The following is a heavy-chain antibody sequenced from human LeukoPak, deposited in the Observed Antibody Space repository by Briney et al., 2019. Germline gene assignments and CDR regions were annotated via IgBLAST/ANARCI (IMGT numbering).Heavy chain of an antibody. V-gene: IGHV3-21*01. CDR1: GFIFSSYN. D-gene: IGHD3-10*01. Sequence: PGGSLRLSCAASGFIFSSYNMNWVRQSPGKGLEWVSSISSSSSYIYYADSVKGRFTISRDNAKNSLYLQMNSLRAEDTAVYYCATEAYYFGSGSLDVWGQGTTVTVSS. CDR3: ATEAYYFGSGSLDV. CDR2: ISSSSSYI. J-gene: IGHJ6*02.